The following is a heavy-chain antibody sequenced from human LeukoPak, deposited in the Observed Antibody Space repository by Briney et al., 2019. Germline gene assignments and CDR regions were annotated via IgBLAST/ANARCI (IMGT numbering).Heavy chain of an antibody. CDR3: ARLSIATTDFDY. CDR1: GFTFSSYW. J-gene: IGHJ4*02. D-gene: IGHD6-6*01. V-gene: IGHV3-74*01. CDR2: INSDGSST. Sequence: GGSLRLSCAASGFTFSSYWMHWVRQAPGKGLVWVSRINSDGSSTSYADSVKGRFTISRDNAKNTLYLKMNSLRAEDTAVYYCARLSIATTDFDYWGQGTLVTVSS.